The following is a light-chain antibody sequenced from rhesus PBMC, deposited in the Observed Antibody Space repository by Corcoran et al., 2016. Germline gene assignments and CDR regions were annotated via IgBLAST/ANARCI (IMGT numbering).Light chain of an antibody. V-gene: IGKV1-74*01. CDR3: QPGDGTPLN. J-gene: IGKJ4*01. CDR1: ENVNNY. Sequence: DIQMTQSPSSLSASVGDRVTITCRASENVNNYLNWYQQKPGKAPKLLIYKASTLQSGVPSRCSGSGSGTEYTFTISSLQPEDVATYYCQPGDGTPLNFGGGTKVEIK. CDR2: KAS.